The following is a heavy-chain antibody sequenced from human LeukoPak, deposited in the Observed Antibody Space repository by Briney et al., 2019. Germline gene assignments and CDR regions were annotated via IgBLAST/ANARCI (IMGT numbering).Heavy chain of an antibody. J-gene: IGHJ5*02. CDR3: ARHQPDDYSGYH. CDR1: GFTFDDYA. V-gene: IGHV3-9*01. CDR2: ISWNSGSI. D-gene: IGHD3-22*01. Sequence: GGSLRLSCAASGFTFDDYAMHWVRQAPGKGLEWVSGISWNSGSIGYVDSVKDRFTISRDNAKNSLYLQMTSLRAEDTAVYYCARHQPDDYSGYHWGQGTLVTVSS.